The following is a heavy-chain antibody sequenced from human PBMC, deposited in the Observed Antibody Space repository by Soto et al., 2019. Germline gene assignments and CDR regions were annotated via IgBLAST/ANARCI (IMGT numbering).Heavy chain of an antibody. D-gene: IGHD3-22*01. CDR2: IYHSGST. CDR3: ARDLELWYYYDSSGYYNDY. CDR1: GYSISSGYY. Sequence: SETLSLTCAGSGYSISSGYYWGWIRQPPGKGLEWIGSIYHSGSTYYNPSLKSRVTISVDTSKNQFSLKLSSVTAADTAVYYCARDLELWYYYDSSGYYNDYWGQGTLVTVSS. J-gene: IGHJ4*02. V-gene: IGHV4-38-2*02.